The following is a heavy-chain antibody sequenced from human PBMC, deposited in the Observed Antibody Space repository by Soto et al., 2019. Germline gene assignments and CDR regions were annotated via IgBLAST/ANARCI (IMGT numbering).Heavy chain of an antibody. Sequence: PGGSLRLSCSATGFTFSDYAMHWVRQAQGKRLEWVSATSGSGGNTYYADSVKGRFTISRDNSKNTLYLQMNSLRAEDTAVYYCAKVDSSGWVDAFDIWGQGTMVTVSS. J-gene: IGHJ3*02. D-gene: IGHD6-19*01. CDR3: AKVDSSGWVDAFDI. CDR2: TSGSGGNT. CDR1: GFTFSDYA. V-gene: IGHV3-23*01.